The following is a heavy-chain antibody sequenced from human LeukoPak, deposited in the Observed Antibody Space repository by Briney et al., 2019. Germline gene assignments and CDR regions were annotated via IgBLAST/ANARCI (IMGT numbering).Heavy chain of an antibody. CDR2: IYATGST. Sequence: PSETLSLTCTVSGGSISSGGYYWSWFRQPAGKGLEWIGRIYATGSTGYNPSLKSRVTISVDTSKNQFSLKLSSVTAADTAVYYCATWGFWTGYYEAFDIWGQGTMVTVSS. V-gene: IGHV4-61*02. CDR3: ATWGFWTGYYEAFDI. J-gene: IGHJ3*02. CDR1: GGSISSGGYY. D-gene: IGHD3/OR15-3a*01.